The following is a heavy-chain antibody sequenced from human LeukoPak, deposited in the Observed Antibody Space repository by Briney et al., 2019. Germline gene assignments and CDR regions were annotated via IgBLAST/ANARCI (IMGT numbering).Heavy chain of an antibody. CDR3: AKDSGSSGWYGGYYFDY. V-gene: IGHV3-30*18. D-gene: IGHD6-19*01. CDR1: GFTFSSYG. CDR2: VSYDGSNK. J-gene: IGHJ4*02. Sequence: GASLRLSCAASGFTFSSYGMHWVRQAPGKGLEWVAVVSYDGSNKYYADSVKGRFAISRDNSKNTLYLQMNSLRAEDTAVYYCAKDSGSSGWYGGYYFDYWGQGTLVTVSS.